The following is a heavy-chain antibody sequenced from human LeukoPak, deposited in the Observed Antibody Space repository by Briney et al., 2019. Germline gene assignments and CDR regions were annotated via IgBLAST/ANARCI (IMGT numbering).Heavy chain of an antibody. CDR1: GFTFVNYG. J-gene: IGHJ2*01. D-gene: IGHD3-10*01. Sequence: PGGSLRLSCAASGFTFVNYGFHWVRQAPVKALEWVAFISYNGNQKYGDSVKGRFTISRDNSKNTLYLQVNGLRPEDTAVYYCVRDPGAVGYFDLWGRGTLVTVSS. CDR2: ISYNGNQ. CDR3: VRDPGAVGYFDL. V-gene: IGHV3-30-3*01.